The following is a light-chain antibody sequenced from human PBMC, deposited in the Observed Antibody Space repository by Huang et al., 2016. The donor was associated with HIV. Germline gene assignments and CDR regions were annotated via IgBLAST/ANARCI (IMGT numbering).Light chain of an antibody. CDR1: QSVSSN. V-gene: IGKV3-15*01. J-gene: IGKJ3*01. Sequence: EIVMTHSPATLSLSPGERATLSCRASQSVSSNLAWYQQKPGQAPRLLIYGASTRATGIPARFSGSGSGTEFTLTISSLQSEDFAVYYCQQYNNWPRTFGPGTKVDIK. CDR3: QQYNNWPRT. CDR2: GAS.